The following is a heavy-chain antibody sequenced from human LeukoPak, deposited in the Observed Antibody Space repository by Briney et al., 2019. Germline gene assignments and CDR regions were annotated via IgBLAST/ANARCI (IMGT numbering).Heavy chain of an antibody. CDR2: IYPGDSDT. CDR1: GYTFTSYW. Sequence: GASVKVSCKASGYTFTSYWIGWVRQMPGKGLEWMGIIYPGDSDTRYSPSFQGQVTISADKSISTAYLQWSSLKASDTAMYYCARHAAPMWNEDYWGQGTLVTVSS. V-gene: IGHV5-51*01. CDR3: ARHAAPMWNEDY. D-gene: IGHD1-1*01. J-gene: IGHJ4*02.